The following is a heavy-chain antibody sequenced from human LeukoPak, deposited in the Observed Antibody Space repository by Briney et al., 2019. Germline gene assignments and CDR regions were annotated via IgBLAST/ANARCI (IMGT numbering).Heavy chain of an antibody. J-gene: IGHJ4*02. CDR3: ATIKRGSIFGYFDF. CDR1: GGSISSHY. V-gene: IGHV4-59*11. CDR2: LLDSVNT. Sequence: SETLSLTCTVSGGSISSHYWSWIRQPPGKGLEWIAYLLDSVNTKDNPSLQSRLTLSADTSKNQFSLRLSSVTAADTAVYYCATIKRGSIFGYFDFWGQGIKVTVSS. D-gene: IGHD5-18*01.